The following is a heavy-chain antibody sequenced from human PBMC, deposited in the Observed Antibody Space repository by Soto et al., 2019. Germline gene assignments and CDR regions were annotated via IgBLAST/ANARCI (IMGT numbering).Heavy chain of an antibody. J-gene: IGHJ4*02. CDR3: ARGTREKYQLQGFLHYYFDY. CDR2: MNPNSGNT. Sequence: ASVKVSCKASGYTFTSYDINWVRQATGQGLEWMGWMNPNSGNTGYAQKFQGRVTMTRNTSISTAYMGLSSLRSEDTAVYYCARGTREKYQLQGFLHYYFDYWGQGTLVTVSS. CDR1: GYTFTSYD. V-gene: IGHV1-8*01. D-gene: IGHD2-2*01.